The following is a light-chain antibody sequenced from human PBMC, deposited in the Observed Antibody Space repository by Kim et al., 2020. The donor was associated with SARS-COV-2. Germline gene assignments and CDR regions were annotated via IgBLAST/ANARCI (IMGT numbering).Light chain of an antibody. CDR2: QDN. Sequence: SYELTQPPSVSVSAGQTATITCSGDKLGDKFASWYQQRPGQSPVLVICQDNKRPSGIPERFSGSNSGDTATLTISGTQAMDEADYYCQAWESTTAAFGGGTKLTVL. V-gene: IGLV3-1*01. J-gene: IGLJ2*01. CDR1: KLGDKF. CDR3: QAWESTTAA.